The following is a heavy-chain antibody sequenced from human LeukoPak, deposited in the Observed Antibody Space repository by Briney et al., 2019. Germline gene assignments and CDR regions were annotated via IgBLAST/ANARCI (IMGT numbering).Heavy chain of an antibody. Sequence: SETLSLTCTVSGGSISSGGYYWSWIRQPPGKGLEWIGYIYHSGSTYYNPSLKSRVTISVDTSKNQFFLNLSSVTAADTAVYWCARDRKAARLFWFDSWGQGTLVTVSS. J-gene: IGHJ5*01. CDR2: IYHSGST. V-gene: IGHV4-30-2*01. CDR1: GGSISSGGYY. D-gene: IGHD6-6*01. CDR3: ARDRKAARLFWFDS.